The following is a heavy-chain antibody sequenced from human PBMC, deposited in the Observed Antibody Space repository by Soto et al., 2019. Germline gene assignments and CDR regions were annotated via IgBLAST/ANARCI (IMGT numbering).Heavy chain of an antibody. CDR3: ARADSIAGRGWFAP. CDR1: GGTFSSYA. V-gene: IGHV1-69*01. Sequence: QVQLVQSGAEVKKPGSSVKVSCKASGGTFSSYAISWVRQAPGQGLEWMGGIIPIFGTANYAQKFQCRVKITADESTSTAYRELSSVRSEDTAVYYCARADSIAGRGWFAPWGQGTLVTVSS. J-gene: IGHJ5*02. D-gene: IGHD6-6*01. CDR2: IIPIFGTA.